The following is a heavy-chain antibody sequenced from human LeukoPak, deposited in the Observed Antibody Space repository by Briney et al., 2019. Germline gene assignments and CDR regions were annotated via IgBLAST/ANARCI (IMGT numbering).Heavy chain of an antibody. V-gene: IGHV4-39*07. D-gene: IGHD3-9*01. CDR2: IYYSGST. CDR1: GGSISSSSYY. J-gene: IGHJ6*03. Sequence: SETLSLTCTVSGGSISSSSYYWGWIRQPPGKGLEWIGSIYYSGSTYYNPPLKSRVTISVDTSKNQFSLKLSSVTAADTAVYYCARAYYDILTGLYYYYMDVWGKGTTVTVSS. CDR3: ARAYYDILTGLYYYYMDV.